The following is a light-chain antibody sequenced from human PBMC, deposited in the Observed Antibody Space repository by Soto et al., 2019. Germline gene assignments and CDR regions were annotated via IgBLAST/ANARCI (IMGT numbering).Light chain of an antibody. CDR3: QQANSFPIT. CDR1: QSVSSK. J-gene: IGKJ5*01. Sequence: EIVMTQSPATLSVSPGEGATLSCRASQSVSSKLAWYQQKPGQAPRLLIYGASTRATGIPARFSGSGSGTEFTLIISSLQSEDFATYYCQQANSFPITFGQGTRLEIK. CDR2: GAS. V-gene: IGKV3-15*01.